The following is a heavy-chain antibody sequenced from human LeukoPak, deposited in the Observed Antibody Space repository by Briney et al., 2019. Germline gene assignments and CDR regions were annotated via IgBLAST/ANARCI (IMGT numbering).Heavy chain of an antibody. J-gene: IGHJ5*02. CDR1: GFTFSSYA. CDR2: ISGSGGST. V-gene: IGHV3-23*01. Sequence: GGSLRLSCAASGFTFSSYAMSWVRQAPGKGLEWVSAISGSGGSTYYADSVKGRFTISRDNSKNTLYLQMNSLRAEDTAVYYCARDGLYYYDSSGYYLRWFDPWGQGTLVTVSS. CDR3: ARDGLYYYDSSGYYLRWFDP. D-gene: IGHD3-22*01.